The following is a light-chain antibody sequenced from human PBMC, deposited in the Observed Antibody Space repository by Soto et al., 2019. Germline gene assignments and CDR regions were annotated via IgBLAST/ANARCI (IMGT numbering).Light chain of an antibody. CDR3: QQYYSSPRT. V-gene: IGKV1-39*01. J-gene: IGKJ1*01. Sequence: DIQLTQSPSSLSSSVGDRVTITCRASQSISSYLNWYQQKPGIAPKLLIYAASSLQSGVPSRFSGSGSGTDFTLTISSLQAADVAVYYCQQYYSSPRTFGHGTKVDIK. CDR2: AAS. CDR1: QSISSY.